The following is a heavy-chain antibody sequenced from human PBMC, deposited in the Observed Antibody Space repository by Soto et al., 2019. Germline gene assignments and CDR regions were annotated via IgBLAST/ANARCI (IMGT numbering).Heavy chain of an antibody. CDR1: GGSISSSNW. Sequence: SLTCAVSGGSISSSNWWSWVRQPPGKGLEWIGEIYHSGSTNYNPSLKSLVTISVDKSKNQFSLKLSSVTAADTAVYYCARDARYDYYYYYYGMDVWGQGTTVTVSS. D-gene: IGHD3-3*01. V-gene: IGHV4-4*02. CDR3: ARDARYDYYYYYYGMDV. J-gene: IGHJ6*02. CDR2: IYHSGST.